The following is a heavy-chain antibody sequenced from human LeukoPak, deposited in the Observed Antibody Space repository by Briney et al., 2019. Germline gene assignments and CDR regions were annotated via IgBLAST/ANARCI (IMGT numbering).Heavy chain of an antibody. CDR3: AGASVWGYSYGYYFDY. D-gene: IGHD5-18*01. CDR1: GGSISSYY. V-gene: IGHV4-4*07. CDR2: IYTSGST. Sequence: SETLSLTCTVSGGSISSYYWSWIRQPAGKGLEWIGRIYTSGSTNYNPSLKSRVTMSVDTSKNQFSLKLSSVTAADTAVYYCAGASVWGYSYGYYFDYWGQGTLVTVSS. J-gene: IGHJ4*02.